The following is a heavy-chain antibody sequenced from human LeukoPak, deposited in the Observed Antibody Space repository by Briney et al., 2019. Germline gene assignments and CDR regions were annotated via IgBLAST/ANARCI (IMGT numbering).Heavy chain of an antibody. V-gene: IGHV3-21*01. CDR1: GFSFSSHA. CDR3: ARAYYDSSGYYFDY. J-gene: IGHJ4*02. D-gene: IGHD3-22*01. Sequence: PGGSLRLSCAASGFSFSSHAMSWVRQAPGKGLEWVSSISSSSSYIYYADSVKGRFTISRDNAKNSLYLQMNSLRAEDTAVYYCARAYYDSSGYYFDYWAREPWSPSPQ. CDR2: ISSSSSYI.